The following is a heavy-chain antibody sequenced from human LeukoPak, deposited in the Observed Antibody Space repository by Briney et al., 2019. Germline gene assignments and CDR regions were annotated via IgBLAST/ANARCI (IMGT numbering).Heavy chain of an antibody. Sequence: SVKVSFKASGGTFSSYAISWVRQAPGQGLEWMGGIIPIFGTANYAQKFQGRVTITADESTSTAYMELSSLRSEDTAVYYCASSFMVRGVTTFFDYWGQGTLVTVSS. D-gene: IGHD3-10*01. CDR1: GGTFSSYA. CDR3: ASSFMVRGVTTFFDY. V-gene: IGHV1-69*01. J-gene: IGHJ4*02. CDR2: IIPIFGTA.